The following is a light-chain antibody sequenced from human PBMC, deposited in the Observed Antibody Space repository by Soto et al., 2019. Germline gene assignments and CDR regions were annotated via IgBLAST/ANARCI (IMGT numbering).Light chain of an antibody. V-gene: IGKV1-9*01. Sequence: DILLTQSPIFLSASVGDRVTISCRASQAILNYLAWYQQKPGKAPNLLIFGASTLQSGVPSRFSGSGSGTEFTLTISSLQPEDFSTYYCQQLNSHPRTFGQGTKLEIK. J-gene: IGKJ2*01. CDR2: GAS. CDR3: QQLNSHPRT. CDR1: QAILNY.